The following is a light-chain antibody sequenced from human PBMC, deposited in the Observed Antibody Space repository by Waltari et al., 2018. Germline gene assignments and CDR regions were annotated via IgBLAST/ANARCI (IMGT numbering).Light chain of an antibody. CDR1: RGFRNY. CDR2: AAS. V-gene: IGKV1-27*01. J-gene: IGKJ2*01. CDR3: QQYDGAPYT. Sequence: DIQMTQSPSSLSASVGDRVTIMCRASRGFRNYVAWYHQRTGKAPKLLIFAASSLHSGVPTRFTGGGSGPDFTLAITSLQPEDAGTYFCQQYDGAPYTFGQGTKLEIK.